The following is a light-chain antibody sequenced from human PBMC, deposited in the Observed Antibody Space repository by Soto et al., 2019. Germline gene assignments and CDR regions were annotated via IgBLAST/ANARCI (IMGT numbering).Light chain of an antibody. Sequence: QSALTQPASVSGSPGQSITISCTGTSSDVGAYTFVSWYQQHPDKVPKLMIFDVSRRPSGVSDRFSGSKSGNTASLTISGLQPEDEADYYCCSYTSRSTHVFGSGTKVTVL. V-gene: IGLV2-14*03. J-gene: IGLJ1*01. CDR1: SSDVGAYTF. CDR3: CSYTSRSTHV. CDR2: DVS.